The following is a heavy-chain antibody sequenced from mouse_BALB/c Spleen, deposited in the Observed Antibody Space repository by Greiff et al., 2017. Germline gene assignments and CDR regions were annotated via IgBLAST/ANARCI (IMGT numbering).Heavy chain of an antibody. V-gene: IGHV3-8*02. D-gene: IGHD2-4*01. Sequence: VQLQQSGPSLVKPSQTLSLTCSVTGDSITSGYWNWIRKFPGNKLEYMGYISYSGSTYYNPSLKSRISITRDTSKNQYYLQLNSVTTEDTATYYCARLRLRRDYYAMDYWGQGTSVTVSS. CDR3: ARLRLRRDYYAMDY. CDR1: GDSITSGY. CDR2: ISYSGST. J-gene: IGHJ4*01.